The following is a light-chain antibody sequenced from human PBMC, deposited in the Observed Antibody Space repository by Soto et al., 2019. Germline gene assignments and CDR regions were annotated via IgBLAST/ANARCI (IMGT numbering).Light chain of an antibody. CDR2: DDS. CDR1: NIGSKS. CDR3: HVWDPGLDHRGV. V-gene: IGLV3-21*02. Sequence: SYELAQAPSVSVAPGQTARITCGGDNIGSKSVHWYQQKPGQAPVLVIYDDSDRPSGIPERFSGSNSGTTATLTISRVEAGDEADFYCHVWDPGLDHRGVFGGGTKLTVL. J-gene: IGLJ3*02.